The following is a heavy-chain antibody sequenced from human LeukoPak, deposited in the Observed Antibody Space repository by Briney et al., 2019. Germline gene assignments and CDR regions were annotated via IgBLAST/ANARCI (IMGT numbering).Heavy chain of an antibody. CDR2: ISAYNGNT. V-gene: IGHV1-18*01. D-gene: IGHD3-3*01. CDR1: GYTFTSYG. CDR3: ARVRDHYDFWSGYYAGWFDP. J-gene: IGHJ5*02. Sequence: ASVKVSCKASGYTFTSYGISWVRQAPGQGLEWMEWISAYNGNTNYAQKLQGRVTMTTDTSTSTAYMELRSLRSDDTAVYYCARVRDHYDFWSGYYAGWFDPWGQGTLVTVSS.